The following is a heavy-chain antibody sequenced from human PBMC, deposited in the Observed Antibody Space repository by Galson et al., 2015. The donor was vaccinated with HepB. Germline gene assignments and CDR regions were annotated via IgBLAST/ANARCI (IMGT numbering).Heavy chain of an antibody. J-gene: IGHJ6*03. Sequence: LSTYDINWVRQATGQGLGWLGWMDPNSGNTGYAQKFQGRITMTRNTSISTAYMELRSLRSEDTAVYYCARFPHSSSWDDSYYYMDVWGKGTTVTVSS. CDR1: LSTYD. CDR2: MDPNSGNT. CDR3: ARFPHSSSWDDSYYYMDV. D-gene: IGHD6-13*01. V-gene: IGHV1-8*01.